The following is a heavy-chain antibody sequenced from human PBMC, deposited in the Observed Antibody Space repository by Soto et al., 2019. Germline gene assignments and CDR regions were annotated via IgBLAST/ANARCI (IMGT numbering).Heavy chain of an antibody. D-gene: IGHD2-2*02. CDR1: GYTFSGCY. J-gene: IGHJ6*02. CDR3: ARSLTEGYCTITGCYTRPLYGMDV. CDR2: INPNSGGT. V-gene: IGHV1-2*02. Sequence: ASVKVSCKASGYTFSGCYIHWLRQAPGQGLEWMGWINPNSGGTNYAQKFQGRVTVTRDTPTSTAYMELSRLTSDDTAVYYCARSLTEGYCTITGCYTRPLYGMDVWGQGTTVTVSS.